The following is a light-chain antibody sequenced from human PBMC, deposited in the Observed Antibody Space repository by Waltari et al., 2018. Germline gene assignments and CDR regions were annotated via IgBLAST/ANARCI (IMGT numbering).Light chain of an antibody. V-gene: IGKV3-20*01. Sequence: EIVLTQSTGTLSLSPGERATLSCRASQSVSSSYLSLYQQKPGQAPRLLIHGASSSATGSPDRFSCSGSGTDFTLTISRLEPEDYAVYYCQHYDTSPPTYTFGQGTKLEIK. CDR3: QHYDTSPPTYT. J-gene: IGKJ2*01. CDR2: GAS. CDR1: QSVSSSY.